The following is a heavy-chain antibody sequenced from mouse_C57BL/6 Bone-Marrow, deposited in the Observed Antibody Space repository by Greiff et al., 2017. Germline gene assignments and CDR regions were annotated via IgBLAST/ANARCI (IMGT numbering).Heavy chain of an antibody. CDR1: GYAFSSSW. CDR2: IYPGDGDT. J-gene: IGHJ4*01. Sequence: QVQLQQYGPELVKPGASVKISCKASGYAFSSSWMNWVKQRPGKGLEWIGRIYPGDGDTNYNGKFKGKATLTADKSSSTAYMQLSSLTSEDSAVYFCARFGSSPYYYAMDYWGQGTSVTVSS. D-gene: IGHD1-1*01. V-gene: IGHV1-82*01. CDR3: ARFGSSPYYYAMDY.